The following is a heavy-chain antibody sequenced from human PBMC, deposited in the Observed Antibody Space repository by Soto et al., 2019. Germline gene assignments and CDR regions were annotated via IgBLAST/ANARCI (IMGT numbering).Heavy chain of an antibody. J-gene: IGHJ6*02. CDR1: GFTFSNYG. CDR3: ARDRREVESYSGSALGGDMDV. CDR2: IYRGGST. D-gene: IGHD3-10*01. Sequence: QMQLVESGGGVVQPGRSLRLSCAASGFTFSNYGMHWVRQAPGKGLEWVAIIYRGGSTSDAASVKGRFTISRDNSENTVYLQMSSLRAEDTAVYYCARDRREVESYSGSALGGDMDVWGQGTTVTVSS. V-gene: IGHV3-NL1*01.